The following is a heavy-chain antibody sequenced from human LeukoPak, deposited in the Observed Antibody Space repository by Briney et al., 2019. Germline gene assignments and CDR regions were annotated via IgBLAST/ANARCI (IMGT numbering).Heavy chain of an antibody. D-gene: IGHD6-19*01. CDR1: GGPFSSYA. Sequence: GAPGEGSFRASGGPFSSYAISWGRPGPGKGGGWMGGIIPIFGTANYAQKFQGRVTITADKSTSTAYMELSSLRSEDTAVYYCARMGGVAGSDYWGQGTLVTVSS. V-gene: IGHV1-69*06. J-gene: IGHJ4*02. CDR2: IIPIFGTA. CDR3: ARMGGVAGSDY.